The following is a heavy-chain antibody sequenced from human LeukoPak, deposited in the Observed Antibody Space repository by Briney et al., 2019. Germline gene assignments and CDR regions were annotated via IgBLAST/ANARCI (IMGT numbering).Heavy chain of an antibody. CDR3: GRRVISSGWYSC. J-gene: IGHJ4*02. CDR2: ISYSGST. D-gene: IGHD6-19*01. Sequence: SQTLSLTCTVSGGSISSYSWSWIPEPPGQGLEWIGSISYSGSTYYNPPLTSRVTISVDTSKKQFFLKLSLVTAADTAVYYCGRRVISSGWYSCWGQGTGVTVSS. V-gene: IGHV4-39*01. CDR1: GGSISSYS.